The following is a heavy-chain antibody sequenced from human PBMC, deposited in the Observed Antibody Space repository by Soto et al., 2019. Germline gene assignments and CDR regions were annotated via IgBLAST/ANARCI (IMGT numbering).Heavy chain of an antibody. Sequence: ASVKVSCKASGYRFTDYYFHWVRQAPGQGLEWMGWINPNSGGTNYAQKFQGGVTMTWDTSTTTAYMELSRLRSDDTAIYYCARVRAARPNYFYYGMDVWGQGTTVTVSS. D-gene: IGHD6-6*01. V-gene: IGHV1-2*02. CDR1: GYRFTDYY. CDR2: INPNSGGT. J-gene: IGHJ6*02. CDR3: ARVRAARPNYFYYGMDV.